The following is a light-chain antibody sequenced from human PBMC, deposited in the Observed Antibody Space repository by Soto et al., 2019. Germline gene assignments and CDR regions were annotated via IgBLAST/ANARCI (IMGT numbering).Light chain of an antibody. CDR3: QQPSNWT. V-gene: IGKV3-11*01. CDR1: QSVSSY. Sequence: EIVLTQSPATLALYPGERATLSCRASQSVSSYLAWYQQKPGQAPRLLIYDASNRATGIPARFSGSGSGTDFTLPISSLEPEDFAVYYCQQPSNWTFGQGTKVDIK. J-gene: IGKJ1*01. CDR2: DAS.